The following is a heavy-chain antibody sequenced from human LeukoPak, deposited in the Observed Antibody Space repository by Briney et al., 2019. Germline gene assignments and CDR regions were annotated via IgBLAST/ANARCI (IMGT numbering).Heavy chain of an antibody. V-gene: IGHV3-33*01. CDR1: GFTFSSYG. J-gene: IGHJ6*02. Sequence: GGSLRLSCAASGFTFSSYGMHWVRQAPGKGLEWVAVIWYDGSNKYYADSVKGRFTISRDNPKNTLYLQMNSLRAEDTAVYYCARERGTAMGYYYYGMDVWGQGTTVTVSS. CDR2: IWYDGSNK. D-gene: IGHD5-18*01. CDR3: ARERGTAMGYYYYGMDV.